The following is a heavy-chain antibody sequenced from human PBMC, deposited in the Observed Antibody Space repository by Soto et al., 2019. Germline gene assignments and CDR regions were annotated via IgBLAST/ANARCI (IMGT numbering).Heavy chain of an antibody. CDR3: ARGPRDCSGGSCYSRGWFDP. CDR1: GYTFTSYG. V-gene: IGHV1-18*01. D-gene: IGHD2-15*01. CDR2: ISAYNGNT. J-gene: IGHJ5*02. Sequence: ASVKVSCKASGYTFTSYGISWVRQAPGQGLEWMGWISAYNGNTNYAQKSQGRVTITADESTSTAYMELSSLRSEDTAVYYCARGPRDCSGGSCYSRGWFDPWGQGTLVTVSS.